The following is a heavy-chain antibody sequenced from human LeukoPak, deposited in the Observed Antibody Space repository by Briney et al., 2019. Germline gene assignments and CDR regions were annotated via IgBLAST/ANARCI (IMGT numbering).Heavy chain of an antibody. CDR1: GFSVSNNY. J-gene: IGHJ4*02. CDR2: IYAGGGT. D-gene: IGHD3-9*01. CDR3: TRERTDWSGDY. V-gene: IGHV3-53*01. Sequence: GESLRLSCAASGFSVSNNYMSWVRQAPGKGLEWVSVIYAGGGTYYADSVKGRFTISRDNSRNTLYLQMNSLRAEDTAVYYCTRERTDWSGDYWGQGTLVTVSS.